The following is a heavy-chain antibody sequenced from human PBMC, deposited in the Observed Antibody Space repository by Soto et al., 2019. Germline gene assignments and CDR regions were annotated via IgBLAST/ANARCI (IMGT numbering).Heavy chain of an antibody. CDR2: ISGGGGTT. D-gene: IGHD4-4*01. CDR1: GFTFSSYA. CDR3: AKTQYSNYFYDMDV. Sequence: GGSLRLSCAASGFTFSSYAMSWVRQAPGKGLEWVSVISGGGGTTYYADSVKGRFTISRDNSKNTLYLQMNSLRAEDTAVYYCAKTQYSNYFYDMDVWGQGTAVTVSS. V-gene: IGHV3-23*01. J-gene: IGHJ6*02.